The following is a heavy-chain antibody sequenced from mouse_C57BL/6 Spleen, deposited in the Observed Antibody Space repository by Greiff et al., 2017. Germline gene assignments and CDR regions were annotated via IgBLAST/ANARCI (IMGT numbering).Heavy chain of an antibody. CDR3: ARHYDYDEGYYFDY. D-gene: IGHD2-4*01. J-gene: IGHJ2*01. CDR2: ISGGGGNT. V-gene: IGHV5-9*01. CDR1: GFTFSSYT. Sequence: EVQGVESGGGLVKPGGSLKLSCAASGFTFSSYTMSWVRQTPEKRLEWVATISGGGGNTYYPDSVKGRFTISRDNAKNTLYLQMSSLRSEDTALYYCARHYDYDEGYYFDYWGQGTTLTVSS.